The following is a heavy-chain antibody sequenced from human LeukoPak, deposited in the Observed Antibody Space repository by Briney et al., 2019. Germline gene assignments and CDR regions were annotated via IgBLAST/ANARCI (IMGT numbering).Heavy chain of an antibody. CDR2: IHYSGST. J-gene: IGHJ4*02. CDR3: ARHGQNDGYPLDY. D-gene: IGHD5-24*01. Sequence: SETLSLTCTVSGGSISGYCWSWIRQPPGKGLEWIAYIHYSGSTNYNPPLKSRLTISVDTSKNQLSLKLNSMTDADTAVYYCARHGQNDGYPLDYWGQGTLVSVSS. V-gene: IGHV4-59*08. CDR1: GGSISGYC.